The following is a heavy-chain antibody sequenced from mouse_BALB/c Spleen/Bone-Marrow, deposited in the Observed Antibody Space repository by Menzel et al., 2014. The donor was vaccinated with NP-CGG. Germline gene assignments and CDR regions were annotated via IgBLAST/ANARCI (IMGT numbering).Heavy chain of an antibody. D-gene: IGHD1-1*01. V-gene: IGHV14-3*02. Sequence: EVQLQQSGAELVEPGASVKLSCTASGFNIKDTYMHWVKQRPEQGLEWIGRIDPANGNTKYDPKFQGKATITADTSSNTAYLQLSSLTSGDTAVYYCATLTTVVDAMDYWGQGTSVTVSS. CDR2: IDPANGNT. J-gene: IGHJ4*01. CDR3: ATLTTVVDAMDY. CDR1: GFNIKDTY.